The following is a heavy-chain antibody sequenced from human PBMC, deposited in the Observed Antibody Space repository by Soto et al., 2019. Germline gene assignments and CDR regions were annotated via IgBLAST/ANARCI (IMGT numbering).Heavy chain of an antibody. J-gene: IGHJ4*02. D-gene: IGHD2-21*01. CDR3: ARVSVAMATIHFDY. CDR2: ISSSSSYI. V-gene: IGHV3-21*01. Sequence: PVGSLRLSCAASGFTFSSYSMNWVRQAPGKGLEWVSSISSSSSYIYYADSVKGRFTISRDNAKNSLYLQMNSLRAEDTAVYYCARVSVAMATIHFDYCGQGTLVTVSS. CDR1: GFTFSSYS.